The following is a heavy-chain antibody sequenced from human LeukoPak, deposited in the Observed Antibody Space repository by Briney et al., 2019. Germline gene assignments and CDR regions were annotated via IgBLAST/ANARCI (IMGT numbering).Heavy chain of an antibody. V-gene: IGHV4-39*01. CDR1: GGSISSSSQY. Sequence: SETLSPTCTVSGGSISSSSQYWGWIRQPPGKGLEGIASIHYSGSTNYNPSLKRRVTISVDTSKNQVSLKLSSVTAADTAVYYCAKHESLIAFDIWGQGTMVTVSS. CDR3: AKHESLIAFDI. CDR2: IHYSGST. J-gene: IGHJ3*02.